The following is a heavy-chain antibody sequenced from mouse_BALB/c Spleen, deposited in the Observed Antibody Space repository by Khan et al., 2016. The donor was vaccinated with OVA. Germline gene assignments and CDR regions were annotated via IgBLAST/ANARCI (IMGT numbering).Heavy chain of an antibody. CDR2: ISPGSGDT. J-gene: IGHJ3*01. CDR3: ARRNYFGYTFAY. Sequence: VELVESGTELARPGASVNLSCKASGYTFTDFYINWVKQRSGQGLEWIGEISPGSGDTYYNEKFKGKATLTADKSSSTAYMQISSLTSQASAVYFCARRNYFGYTFAYWGQGTLVTVSA. CDR1: GYTFTDFY. V-gene: IGHV1-77*01. D-gene: IGHD1-2*01.